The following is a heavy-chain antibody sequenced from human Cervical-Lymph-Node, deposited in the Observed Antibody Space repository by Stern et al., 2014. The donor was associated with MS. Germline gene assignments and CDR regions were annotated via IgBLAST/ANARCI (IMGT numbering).Heavy chain of an antibody. CDR1: GFSFRNYY. Sequence: VQLVESGGGLVKPGGSLRLSCAASGFSFRNYYMSWIRQAPGKGLEWVSYLSSNGDHLVYADSVKGRFTISRDNAKNSLYLQMNSLRADDTAVYYCARAAGSADDYWGQGTLVTVSS. J-gene: IGHJ4*02. CDR2: LSSNGDHL. D-gene: IGHD3-10*01. CDR3: ARAAGSADDY. V-gene: IGHV3-11*01.